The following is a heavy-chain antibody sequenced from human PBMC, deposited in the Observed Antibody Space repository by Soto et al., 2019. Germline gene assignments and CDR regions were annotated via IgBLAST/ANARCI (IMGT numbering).Heavy chain of an antibody. J-gene: IGHJ6*02. D-gene: IGHD2-8*01. V-gene: IGHV5-51*01. CDR3: ARQGSNGAYYYYGMDV. CDR2: IYPGDSDT. CDR1: GYRFSSYW. Sequence: GESLKISCQGSGYRFSSYWIAWVRQMPGKGLEWMGIIYPGDSDTIYSPSFQGQVTFSVDKSTSTAHLQWSSLKASDTAMYYCARQGSNGAYYYYGMDVWGQGTTVTVSS.